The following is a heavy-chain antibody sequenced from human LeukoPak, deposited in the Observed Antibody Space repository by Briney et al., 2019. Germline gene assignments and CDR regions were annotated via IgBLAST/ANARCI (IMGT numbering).Heavy chain of an antibody. D-gene: IGHD4-23*01. Sequence: PGGSLRLSCAASGFTFSSYSMNWVRQAPGKGLEWVSSISSSSSYIYYADSVKGRFTISRDNAKNSLYLQMNSLRAEDTAAYYCARGLLETPTSYFDYWGQGTLVTVSS. V-gene: IGHV3-21*01. J-gene: IGHJ4*02. CDR2: ISSSSSYI. CDR1: GFTFSSYS. CDR3: ARGLLETPTSYFDY.